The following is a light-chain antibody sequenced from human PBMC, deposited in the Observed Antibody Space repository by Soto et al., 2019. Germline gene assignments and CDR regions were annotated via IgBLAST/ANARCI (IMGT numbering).Light chain of an antibody. CDR2: DAS. J-gene: IGKJ3*01. V-gene: IGKV1-33*01. Sequence: DIQMTQSPSSLSASVGDRVTITCQASQDISNYLNWYQQKPGKAPKLLIYDASNLETGVPSRFSGSGSGTHFTFTINSLQTEDLATYYCQQYDVFPLSFGPGTKVHV. CDR1: QDISNY. CDR3: QQYDVFPLS.